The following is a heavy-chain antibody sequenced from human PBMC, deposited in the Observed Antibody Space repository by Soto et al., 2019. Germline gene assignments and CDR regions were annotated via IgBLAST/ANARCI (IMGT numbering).Heavy chain of an antibody. CDR1: GYPFTSYY. CDR3: ATCGSDGSYCDK. CDR2: INPTDGST. D-gene: IGHD1-26*01. V-gene: IGHV1-46*01. J-gene: IGHJ4*02. Sequence: QVQLVQSGPELRKPGTSVTVSCKTSGYPFTSYYVNWVRQAPGQGLEWMGVINPTDGSTTFAQKFHGRLTMTRATSTSTLYMGLTSLRSEDTAVYYGATCGSDGSYCDKWGQGTLVAVSS.